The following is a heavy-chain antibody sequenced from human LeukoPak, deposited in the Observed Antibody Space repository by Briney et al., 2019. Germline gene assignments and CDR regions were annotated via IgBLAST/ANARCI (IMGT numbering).Heavy chain of an antibody. CDR1: VDSITSSNHL. Sequence: PSETLSLTCSVSVDSITSSNHLWGWIRQTPGDGLEWIGSVFFQNTYYDPSLKGRVTMSVDRTRSLLSLELRSVTAADTALYYCARQKGSTGFFDFWGRGTLVTVSS. CDR3: ARQKGSTGFFDF. V-gene: IGHV4-39*01. J-gene: IGHJ4*02. D-gene: IGHD6-25*01. CDR2: VFFQNT.